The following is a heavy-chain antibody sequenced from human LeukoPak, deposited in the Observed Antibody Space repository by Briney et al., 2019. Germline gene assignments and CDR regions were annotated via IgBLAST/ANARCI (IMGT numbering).Heavy chain of an antibody. D-gene: IGHD4-11*01. Sequence: GGSLRLSCAVSGFTFRSYALSWVRQAPGKGLEWVSTISGSGDFTFYADSVKGRFPISRDNSKSTLYLQMNTLKAEDTAVYYCARLSGDLKYRNYYYQFHIDVWGKGTTVIVSS. J-gene: IGHJ6*03. CDR2: ISGSGDFT. V-gene: IGHV3-23*01. CDR1: GFTFRSYA. CDR3: ARLSGDLKYRNYYYQFHIDV.